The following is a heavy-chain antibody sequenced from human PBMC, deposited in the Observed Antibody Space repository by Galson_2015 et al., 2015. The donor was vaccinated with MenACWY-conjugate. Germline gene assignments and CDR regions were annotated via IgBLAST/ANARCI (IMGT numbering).Heavy chain of an antibody. V-gene: IGHV4-4*02. J-gene: IGHJ4*02. CDR3: ARAGALTYYFDY. CDR1: GASISSVNW. CDR2: IYHSGSI. Sequence: TLSLTCAVSGASISSVNWWSWVRQPPGKGLEWIAEIYHSGSINYNPSLKSRVTMSVDKSKNQISLKLSSVTAADTAVYYCARAGALTYYFDYWGQGTLVTVSS.